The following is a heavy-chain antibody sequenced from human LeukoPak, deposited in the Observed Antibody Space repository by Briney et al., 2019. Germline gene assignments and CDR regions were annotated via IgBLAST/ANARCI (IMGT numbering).Heavy chain of an antibody. CDR2: INHSGST. D-gene: IGHD3-10*01. CDR3: ARKARGITMVRGVIYYYYYMDV. Sequence: TETLSLTCAVYGGSFSGYYWSWIRQPPGKGLEWIGEINHSGSTNYNPSLKSRVTISVDTSKNQFSLKLSSVTAADTAVYYCARKARGITMVRGVIYYYYYMDVWGKGTTVTVSS. V-gene: IGHV4-34*01. J-gene: IGHJ6*03. CDR1: GGSFSGYY.